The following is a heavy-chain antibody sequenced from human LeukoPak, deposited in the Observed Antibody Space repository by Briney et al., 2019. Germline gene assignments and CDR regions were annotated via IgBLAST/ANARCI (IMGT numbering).Heavy chain of an antibody. CDR3: ATSHQWRQLESGFDY. CDR2: FDPEDGET. D-gene: IGHD5-24*01. V-gene: IGHV1-24*01. J-gene: IGHJ4*02. Sequence: ASVKVSCKVSGYTLTELSMHWVRQAPGKGLEWMGGFDPEDGETIYAQKFQGRVTMTEDTSTDTAYMQLSCLRSEDTAVYYCATSHQWRQLESGFDYWGQGTLVTVSS. CDR1: GYTLTELS.